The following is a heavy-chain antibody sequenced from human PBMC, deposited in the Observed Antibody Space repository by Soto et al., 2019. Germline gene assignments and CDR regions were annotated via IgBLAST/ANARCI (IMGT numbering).Heavy chain of an antibody. Sequence: QVQLVQSGPEVKKTGSSMKVSCKASAGPFRGYPLNWVRQAPGQGLEWIGGITPNFGAPTYAPTFQGRVSITADEVTSTISMELKGLRSDDTAVYYCATPARDFYGPFYQHSGLDVWGQGTRLTVSS. V-gene: IGHV1-69*01. CDR2: ITPNFGAP. CDR1: AGPFRGYP. D-gene: IGHD3-16*01. CDR3: ATPARDFYGPFYQHSGLDV. J-gene: IGHJ6*02.